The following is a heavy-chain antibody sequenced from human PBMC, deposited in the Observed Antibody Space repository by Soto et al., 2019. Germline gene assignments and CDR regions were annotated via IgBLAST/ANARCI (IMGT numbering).Heavy chain of an antibody. D-gene: IGHD3-3*01. V-gene: IGHV1-18*01. Sequence: QVQLVQSGAEVKKPGASVKVSCKASGYTFINYGITWVRQAPGQGLEWMGWITPYNGNTNYAQKLQGRVTMTTDTSPRTSYLEVRSLRSDCTAVYYCAKSGGSLYYWGQGTLVTVSS. CDR1: GYTFINYG. CDR3: AKSGGSLYY. CDR2: ITPYNGNT. J-gene: IGHJ4*02.